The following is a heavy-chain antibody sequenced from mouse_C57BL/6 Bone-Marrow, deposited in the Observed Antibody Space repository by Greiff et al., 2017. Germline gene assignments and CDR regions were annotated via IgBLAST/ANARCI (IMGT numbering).Heavy chain of an antibody. CDR3: ANYDYDSFYAMDY. J-gene: IGHJ4*01. CDR1: GFTFSDYG. Sequence: EVMLVESGGGLVKPGGSLKLSCAASGFTFSDYGMHWVRQAPEKGLEWVAYISSGSSTIYYADTVKGRFTISRDNAKNTLFLQMTSLRSEDTAMYYCANYDYDSFYAMDYWGQGTSVTVSS. CDR2: ISSGSSTI. D-gene: IGHD2-4*01. V-gene: IGHV5-17*01.